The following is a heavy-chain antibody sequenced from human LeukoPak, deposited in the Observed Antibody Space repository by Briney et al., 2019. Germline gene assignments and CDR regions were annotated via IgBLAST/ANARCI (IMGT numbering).Heavy chain of an antibody. V-gene: IGHV4-59*01. Sequence: SETLSLTCAVPGGSISRYYWSWIRQPPGKGLEWIGYIYYSGSTNYNPSLKSRVTISVDTSKNQFSLKLSSVTAADTAVYYCARDGVLGGLFVWDYWGQGTLVTVSS. CDR1: GGSISRYY. D-gene: IGHD3-16*01. CDR3: ARDGVLGGLFVWDY. J-gene: IGHJ4*02. CDR2: IYYSGST.